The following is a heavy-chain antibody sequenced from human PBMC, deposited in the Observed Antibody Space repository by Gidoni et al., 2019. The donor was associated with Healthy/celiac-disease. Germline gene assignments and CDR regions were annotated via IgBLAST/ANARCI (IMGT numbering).Heavy chain of an antibody. CDR1: GFTFSSYA. D-gene: IGHD3-10*01. CDR3: AKPDYYGSGSYPLNAFDI. V-gene: IGHV3-23*01. Sequence: EVQLLESGGGLVQPGGSLRLSCAASGFTFSSYAMSWVRQAPGKGLEWVSAISGSGGSTYYADSVKGRFTISRDNSKNTLYLQMNSLRAEDTAVYYCAKPDYYGSGSYPLNAFDIWGQGTMVTVSS. CDR2: ISGSGGST. J-gene: IGHJ3*02.